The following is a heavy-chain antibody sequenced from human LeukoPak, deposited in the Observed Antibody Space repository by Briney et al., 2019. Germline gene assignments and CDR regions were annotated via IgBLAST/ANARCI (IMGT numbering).Heavy chain of an antibody. CDR3: ATDLLNYYDSSGYFREY. J-gene: IGHJ4*02. CDR2: IYYSGST. Sequence: SETLSLTCIVSGGSISSYYWSWIRQPPGKGLEWIGYIYYSGSTNYNPSLKSRVTISVDTSKKQFSLKLSSVTAADTAVYYCATDLLNYYDSSGYFREYWGQGTLVTVSS. D-gene: IGHD3-22*01. V-gene: IGHV4-59*01. CDR1: GGSISSYY.